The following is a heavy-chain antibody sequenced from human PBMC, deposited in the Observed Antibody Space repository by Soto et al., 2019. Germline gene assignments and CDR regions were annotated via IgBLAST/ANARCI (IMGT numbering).Heavy chain of an antibody. D-gene: IGHD1-26*01. CDR3: ARDPVGGNWFDP. Sequence: ASVKVSCKTSGYTFTSYGISWVRQAPGQGLEWMGWINPYNGNTNYAQKLQGRVTMTTDTSTSTAYMELRSLRSDDTAVYYCARDPVGGNWFDPWGQGTLVTVSS. CDR1: GYTFTSYG. CDR2: INPYNGNT. V-gene: IGHV1-18*01. J-gene: IGHJ5*02.